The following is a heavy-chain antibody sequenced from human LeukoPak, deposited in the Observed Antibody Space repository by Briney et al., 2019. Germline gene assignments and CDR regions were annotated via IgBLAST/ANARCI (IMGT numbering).Heavy chain of an antibody. CDR1: GFTFSDYY. J-gene: IGHJ4*02. V-gene: IGHV3-23*01. Sequence: PGGSLRLSCVASGFTFSDYYMSWIRQAPGKGLEWVSAISGSGGSTYYADSVKGRFTISRDNSKNTLYLQMNSLRAEDTAVYYCAKDSDGVMTSPYFDYWGQGTLVTVSS. D-gene: IGHD3-16*01. CDR2: ISGSGGST. CDR3: AKDSDGVMTSPYFDY.